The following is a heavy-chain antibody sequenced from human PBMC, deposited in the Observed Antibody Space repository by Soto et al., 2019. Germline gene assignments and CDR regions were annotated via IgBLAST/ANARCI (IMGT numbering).Heavy chain of an antibody. CDR2: TSYRSKWYN. CDR1: GDSVSSNSAA. Sequence: SQTLSLTCDISGDSVSSNSAAWDWSRQSPSRGLEWLARTSYRSKWYNDYAVSVKSRITLNPVTSKNQFSLQLNSVTPEDTAVYDCARGVYRGYPPYYCDYWGQGTLVTVSS. J-gene: IGHJ4*02. D-gene: IGHD5-12*01. V-gene: IGHV6-1*01. CDR3: ARGVYRGYPPYYCDY.